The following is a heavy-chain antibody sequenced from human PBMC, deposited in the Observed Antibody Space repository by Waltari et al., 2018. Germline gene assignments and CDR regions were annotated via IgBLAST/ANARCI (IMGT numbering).Heavy chain of an antibody. Sequence: QVQLVQSGAEVKKPGASVKVSCKASGYTFTGYYMHWVRQAPGQGLEWMGRINPNSGGTNYAQKLQGRVTMTRDTSISTAYMELSRLRSDDTAVYYCASSEGFRYGTYYFDYWGQGTLVTVSS. CDR1: GYTFTGYY. CDR3: ASSEGFRYGTYYFDY. D-gene: IGHD5-18*01. J-gene: IGHJ4*02. V-gene: IGHV1-2*06. CDR2: INPNSGGT.